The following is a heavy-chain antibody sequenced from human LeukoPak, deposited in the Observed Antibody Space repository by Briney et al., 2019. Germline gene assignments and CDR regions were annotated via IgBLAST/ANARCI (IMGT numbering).Heavy chain of an antibody. J-gene: IGHJ5*02. D-gene: IGHD6-19*01. CDR3: ARDLTVAGTGDWFDP. Sequence: SETLSLTCTVSGGSVSSYYWSWIRQPPGKGLEWIGYIYYSGSTNYNPSLKSRVTISVDTSKNQFSLKLTSVTAADTAVYYCARDLTVAGTGDWFDPWGQGTLVTVSS. CDR2: IYYSGST. V-gene: IGHV4-59*02. CDR1: GGSVSSYY.